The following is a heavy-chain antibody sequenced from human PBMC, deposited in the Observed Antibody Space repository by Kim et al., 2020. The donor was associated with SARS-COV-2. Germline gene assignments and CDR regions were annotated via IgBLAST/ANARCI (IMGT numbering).Heavy chain of an antibody. CDR2: INAGNGNT. V-gene: IGHV1-3*01. J-gene: IGHJ3*02. Sequence: ASVKVSCKASGYTFTSYAMHWVRQAPGQRLEWMGWINAGNGNTKYSQKFQGRVTITRDTSASTAYMELSSLRSEDTAVYYCARDRGHSGYEYPGAFDIWGQGTMVTVSS. D-gene: IGHD5-12*01. CDR1: GYTFTSYA. CDR3: ARDRGHSGYEYPGAFDI.